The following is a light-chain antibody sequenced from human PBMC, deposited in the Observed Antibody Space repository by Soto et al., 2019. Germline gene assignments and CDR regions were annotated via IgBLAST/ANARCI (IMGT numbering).Light chain of an antibody. V-gene: IGKV3-15*01. CDR3: QQYDNWPPWT. CDR2: AAS. J-gene: IGKJ1*01. CDR1: ESVSSN. Sequence: EIVMTQSPATLSVSPGERATLSCRATESVSSNLAWYQQKPGQAPRLLIYAASTRATGIPARFSGSGSGTEFTHTISSLQPEDVAVYYCQQYDNWPPWTFGQGTKVEVK.